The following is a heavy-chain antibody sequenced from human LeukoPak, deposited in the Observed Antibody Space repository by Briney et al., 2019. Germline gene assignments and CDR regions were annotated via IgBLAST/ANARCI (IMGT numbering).Heavy chain of an antibody. CDR1: GGTFSSYA. Sequence: ASVKVSCKASGGTFSSYAISWVRQAPGQGLEWMGGIIPIFGTANYAQKSQGRVTITADESTSTAYMELSSLRSEDTAVYYCARVSGWYQVAYYYFDYWGQGTLVTVSS. CDR2: IIPIFGTA. V-gene: IGHV1-69*13. J-gene: IGHJ4*02. CDR3: ARVSGWYQVAYYYFDY. D-gene: IGHD6-19*01.